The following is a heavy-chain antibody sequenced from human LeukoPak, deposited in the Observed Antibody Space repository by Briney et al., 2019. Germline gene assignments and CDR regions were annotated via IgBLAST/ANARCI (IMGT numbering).Heavy chain of an antibody. CDR2: INLYRGGT. Sequence: ASVNVSCEPFGYSYSHYFMHWVRQAPGQGIAWMEWINLYRGGTANAQTLQDRVALTRVASSNTAYMSLTQLTSGERTCHFCARGGLTQWQVRRFLDLWGRGTLITVSS. J-gene: IGHJ2*01. D-gene: IGHD6-19*01. V-gene: IGHV1-2*02. CDR3: ARGGLTQWQVRRFLDL. CDR1: GYSYSHYF.